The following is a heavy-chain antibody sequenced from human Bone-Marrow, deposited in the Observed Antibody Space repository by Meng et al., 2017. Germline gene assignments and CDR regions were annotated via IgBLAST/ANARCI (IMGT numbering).Heavy chain of an antibody. V-gene: IGHV3-23*01. J-gene: IGHJ4*02. D-gene: IGHD6-13*01. CDR3: AKALWAAGKGCFDY. Sequence: GESLKISCAASGLSFSSYGMIWVRQAAGKGLEWVSAISGSGDSTYYADSVKSRFTISRDNYKNKLYLQMNSLRAEDTALYYCAKALWAAGKGCFDYWGQGTLATFPS. CDR2: ISGSGDST. CDR1: GLSFSSYG.